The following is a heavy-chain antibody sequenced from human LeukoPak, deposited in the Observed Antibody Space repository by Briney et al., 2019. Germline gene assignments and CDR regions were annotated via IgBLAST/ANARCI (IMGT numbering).Heavy chain of an antibody. CDR3: ARNTRPFYYMDV. CDR1: GYNFTAYY. J-gene: IGHJ6*03. CDR2: VNPNSGGT. V-gene: IGHV1-2*02. Sequence: ASVKVSCKTSGYNFTAYYLHWVRQAPGQGLEWMGWVNPNSGGTNFPQKFQGRVSMTRDMSISTAYLVLTSLTSDDTAVYYCARNTRPFYYMDVWGKGTTVTVSS.